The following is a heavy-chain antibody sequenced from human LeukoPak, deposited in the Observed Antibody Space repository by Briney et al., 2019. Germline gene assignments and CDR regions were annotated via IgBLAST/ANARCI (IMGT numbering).Heavy chain of an antibody. J-gene: IGHJ3*02. V-gene: IGHV3-33*01. CDR2: IWYDGSNK. Sequence: PGRSLRLSCAASGFSFSSYDMHWVRQAPGKGGGWVALIWYDGSNKNYADSVNGRFTISRDNSKNTLFLQMNSLRAEDTAVYYCAREASDAFDIWGQGTMVTVSS. CDR3: AREASDAFDI. CDR1: GFSFSSYD.